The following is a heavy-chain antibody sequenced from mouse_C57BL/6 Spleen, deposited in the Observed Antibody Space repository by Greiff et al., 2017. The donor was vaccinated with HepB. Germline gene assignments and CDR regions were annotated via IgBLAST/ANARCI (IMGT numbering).Heavy chain of an antibody. J-gene: IGHJ4*01. Sequence: VKLQQPGAELVRPGSSVKLSCKASGYTFTSYWMHWVKQRPIQGLEWIGNIDPSDSETHYNQKFKDKATLTVDKSSSTAYMQLSSLTSEDSAVYYCARASSGHYAMDYWGQGTSVTVSS. V-gene: IGHV1-52*01. CDR3: ARASSGHYAMDY. D-gene: IGHD3-2*02. CDR1: GYTFTSYW. CDR2: IDPSDSET.